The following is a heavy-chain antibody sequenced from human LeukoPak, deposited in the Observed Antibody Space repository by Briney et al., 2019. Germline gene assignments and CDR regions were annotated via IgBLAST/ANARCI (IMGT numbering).Heavy chain of an antibody. Sequence: SGPTLVNPTQTLTLTCTFSGFSLSTRGVGVGWIRQPPGKALEWLAIIYWDDDKRYSPSLKSRLTITKDTSKNQVVLTMTNMDPVDTATYYCAHQGYGSGSYYTAFDIWGQGTMVTVSS. CDR1: GFSLSTRGVG. V-gene: IGHV2-5*02. CDR3: AHQGYGSGSYYTAFDI. D-gene: IGHD3-10*01. CDR2: IYWDDDK. J-gene: IGHJ3*02.